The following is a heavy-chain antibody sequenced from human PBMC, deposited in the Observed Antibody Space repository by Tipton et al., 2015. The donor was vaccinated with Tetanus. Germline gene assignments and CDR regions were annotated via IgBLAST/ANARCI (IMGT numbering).Heavy chain of an antibody. J-gene: IGHJ4*02. CDR3: VKSKRGYSYGSFDD. CDR1: GFSFSSYA. CDR2: LSGSGSAT. Sequence: GSLRLSCAASGFSFSSYAMSWVRQAPGKGLERVSTLSGSGSATYYAGSVGGRFTISRDNAKNSLFLQMDSLRAEDTAVYFCVKSKRGYSYGSFDDWGPGTLVAVSS. D-gene: IGHD5-18*01. V-gene: IGHV3-23*01.